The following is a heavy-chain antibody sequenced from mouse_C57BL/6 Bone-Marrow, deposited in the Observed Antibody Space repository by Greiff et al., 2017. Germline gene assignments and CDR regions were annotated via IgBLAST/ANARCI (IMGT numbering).Heavy chain of an antibody. D-gene: IGHD2-3*01. V-gene: IGHV14-4*01. CDR1: GFNIKDDY. J-gene: IGHJ1*03. CDR3: TTCRWVLPLRVGDV. Sequence: VQLQQSGAELVRPGASVKLSCTASGFNIKDDYMHWVKQRPEQGLEWIGWIDPENGATEYASKFQGKATLTADTSSNTAYLQLSSLSSEDTAVYYVTTCRWVLPLRVGDVWGTGTTVTVSS. CDR2: IDPENGAT.